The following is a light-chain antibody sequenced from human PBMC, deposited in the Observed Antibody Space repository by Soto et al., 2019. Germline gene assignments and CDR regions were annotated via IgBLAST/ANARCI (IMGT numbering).Light chain of an antibody. Sequence: GDRVTLTCRTSQSIASYLNWYQQKPGKAPKLLIYAASTLQSVVPSRFSGSASGTDFTLTISSLQPEYFATYYCQQSSSTPYTFGQGTKLETK. V-gene: IGKV1-39*01. CDR1: QSIASY. CDR3: QQSSSTPYT. J-gene: IGKJ2*01. CDR2: AAS.